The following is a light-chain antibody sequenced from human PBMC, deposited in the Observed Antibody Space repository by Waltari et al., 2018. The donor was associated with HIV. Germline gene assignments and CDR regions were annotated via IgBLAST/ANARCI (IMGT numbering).Light chain of an antibody. CDR1: KLGEKY. CDR2: ADT. J-gene: IGLJ3*02. V-gene: IGLV3-1*01. Sequence: SYEVTQPPSLSVSPGQTASITCSGAKLGEKYAGGYQQKPGQSPILVIYADTKRPPGIPERFSASNSGNTATLTITGTQAMDEADYYCQAWDSTTRVFGGGTKLTVL. CDR3: QAWDSTTRV.